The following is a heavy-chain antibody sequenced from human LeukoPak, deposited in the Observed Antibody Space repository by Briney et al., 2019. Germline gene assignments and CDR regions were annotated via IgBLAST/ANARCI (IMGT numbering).Heavy chain of an antibody. Sequence: GESLKISCKGSGYNFRSYWIGWVRQMPGKGLEWMGIIYPGDSDTRYSPSFQGQVTISADKSISTAYLQWSSLKASDTAMYYFARLAYCGGDCYSRWFDPWGQGTLVTVSS. J-gene: IGHJ5*02. CDR1: GYNFRSYW. D-gene: IGHD2-21*02. CDR2: IYPGDSDT. CDR3: ARLAYCGGDCYSRWFDP. V-gene: IGHV5-51*01.